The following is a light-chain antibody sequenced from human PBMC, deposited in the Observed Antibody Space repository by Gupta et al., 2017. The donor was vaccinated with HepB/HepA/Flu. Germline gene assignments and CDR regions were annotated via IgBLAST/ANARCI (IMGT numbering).Light chain of an antibody. CDR1: SSDIGAGYD. Sequence: QPVLPRPLSVSGASGQRVNVDRMWSSSDIGAGYDVHWFQQVPGTAPKLLIYSNNNRPSGVPDRFSGSRAGSTASLAITGLQAEDEAEYYCQSYDTRLSMIFGGGTKLTVL. J-gene: IGLJ2*01. V-gene: IGLV1-40*01. CDR2: SNN. CDR3: QSYDTRLSMI.